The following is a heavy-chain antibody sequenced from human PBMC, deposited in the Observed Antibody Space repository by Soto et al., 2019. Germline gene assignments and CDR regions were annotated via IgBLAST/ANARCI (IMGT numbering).Heavy chain of an antibody. V-gene: IGHV1-69*01. CDR3: ATGGHNDGYNFYHGMDV. J-gene: IGHJ6*02. CDR2: VIPLFDTA. D-gene: IGHD5-18*01. Sequence: QVQVVQSGAEGKTPGSSVKVSCKVSGGIFTNNAIILVRQAPGQGLEWLGGVIPLFDTAYYAQIFRGRLRISADGATTTAYMELSGLTSADTAVYFCATGGHNDGYNFYHGMDVWGQGTTVTVS. CDR1: GGIFTNNA.